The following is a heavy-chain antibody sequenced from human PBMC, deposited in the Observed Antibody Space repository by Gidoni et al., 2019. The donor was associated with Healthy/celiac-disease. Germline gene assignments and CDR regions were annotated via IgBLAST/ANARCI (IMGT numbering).Heavy chain of an antibody. CDR3: AKDDAGYNWNDVVY. Sequence: EVQRLESGGGLVQPGGSLRLSCAASGFTFSSYAMSWVRQAPGKGLEWVSAISGSGGSTYYADSVKGRFTISRDNSKNTLYLQMNSLRAEDTAVYYCAKDDAGYNWNDVVYWGQGTLVTVSS. J-gene: IGHJ4*02. V-gene: IGHV3-23*01. CDR1: GFTFSSYA. D-gene: IGHD1-1*01. CDR2: ISGSGGST.